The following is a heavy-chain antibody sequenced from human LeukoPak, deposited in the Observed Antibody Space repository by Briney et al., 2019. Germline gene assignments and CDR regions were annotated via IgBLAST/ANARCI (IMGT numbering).Heavy chain of an antibody. V-gene: IGHV3-23*01. J-gene: IGHJ4*02. D-gene: IGHD3-9*01. CDR1: GFTFSSYG. Sequence: PGGTLRLSCAASGFTFSSYGMSWVRQAPGKGLEWVSAISGSGGNIYYADSVKGRFTISRDNSKNTLYLQMNSLRAEDTAVYYCAKDRSWNDILTGYYIYDFDYWGQGTLVTVSS. CDR3: AKDRSWNDILTGYYIYDFDY. CDR2: ISGSGGNI.